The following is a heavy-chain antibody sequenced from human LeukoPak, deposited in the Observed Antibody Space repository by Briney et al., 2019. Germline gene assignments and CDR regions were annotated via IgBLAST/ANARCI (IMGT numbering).Heavy chain of an antibody. CDR2: ISYDGSNK. J-gene: IGHJ4*02. D-gene: IGHD2-21*02. CDR3: ARVRHGDHLDY. Sequence: GGSLRLSCAASGFTFSSYAMHWVRQAPGKGLEWVAVISYDGSNKYYADSVKGRFTISRDNSKNTLYLQMNSLRAEDTAVYYCARVRHGDHLDYWGQGTLATVSS. CDR1: GFTFSSYA. V-gene: IGHV3-30-3*01.